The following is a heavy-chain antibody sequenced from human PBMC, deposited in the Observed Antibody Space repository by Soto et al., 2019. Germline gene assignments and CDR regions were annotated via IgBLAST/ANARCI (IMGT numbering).Heavy chain of an antibody. V-gene: IGHV3-21*01. CDR3: ARVVDYYDPYYYYGMDV. Sequence: EVQLVESGGGLVKPGGSLRLSCAASGFTFSSYNMNWVRQAPGKGLEWVSSISSSSSYIYYADSVKGRFTISRDNAKNSLYLQMNILRAEDTAVYYCARVVDYYDPYYYYGMDVWGQGTTVTVSS. J-gene: IGHJ6*02. CDR2: ISSSSSYI. D-gene: IGHD3-22*01. CDR1: GFTFSSYN.